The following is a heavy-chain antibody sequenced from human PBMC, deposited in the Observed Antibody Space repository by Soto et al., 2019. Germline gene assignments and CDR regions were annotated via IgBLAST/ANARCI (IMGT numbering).Heavy chain of an antibody. V-gene: IGHV4-59*01. CDR1: GGSISSYC. Sequence: SETLSLTCTVAGGSISSYCWSWIRQPPGKGLEWIGYIYYSGSTNYNPSLKSRVTISVDTSKNQFSLKLSSVTAADTAVYYCARSDGRYWGQGTLVTVSS. CDR2: IYYSGST. CDR3: ARSDGRY. J-gene: IGHJ4*02.